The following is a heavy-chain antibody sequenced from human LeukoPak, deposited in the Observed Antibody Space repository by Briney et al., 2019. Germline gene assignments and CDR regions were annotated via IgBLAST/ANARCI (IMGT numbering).Heavy chain of an antibody. V-gene: IGHV3-7*01. CDR3: ARGGYSSSDNWFDP. Sequence: GGALRLSCAVSGVTFSDYWMTWVRQAPGRGLEWVANIRQDGSEKYYVDSVKGRFTISRDNSKNTLYLQMNSLRAEDTAVYYCARGGYSSSDNWFDPWGQGTLVTVSS. CDR1: GVTFSDYW. J-gene: IGHJ5*02. CDR2: IRQDGSEK. D-gene: IGHD6-6*01.